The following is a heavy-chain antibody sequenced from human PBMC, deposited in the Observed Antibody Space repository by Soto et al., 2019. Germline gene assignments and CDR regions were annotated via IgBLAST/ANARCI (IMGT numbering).Heavy chain of an antibody. Sequence: QVQPVQSGAEVKMPGSSVRVSCKASGSPFNIYAISWVRQAPGLGLEWMGGIIPITGTATYAQNFQGRVTITADKSTRTVYMELSSLRSDDTAVFYCAKSSSTYSYYFGMDVWGQGTTVTVSS. CDR3: AKSSSTYSYYFGMDV. D-gene: IGHD3-10*01. V-gene: IGHV1-69*06. CDR2: IIPITGTA. J-gene: IGHJ6*02. CDR1: GSPFNIYA.